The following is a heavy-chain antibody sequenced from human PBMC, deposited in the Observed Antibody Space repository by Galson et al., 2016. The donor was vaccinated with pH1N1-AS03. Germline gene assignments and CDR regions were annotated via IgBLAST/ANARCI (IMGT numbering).Heavy chain of an antibody. Sequence: SVKVSCKASGYTFTSYYIHWVRQAPGQGREWMGIINPSDGNTNYAHRLQGRVTMTRDTSTSTVYMELSSLRSDDTAVYYCARVSAGLTGYYYAMDVWGQGTTVTVSS. CDR2: INPSDGNT. J-gene: IGHJ6*02. CDR1: GYTFTSYY. D-gene: IGHD4/OR15-4a*01. CDR3: ARVSAGLTGYYYAMDV. V-gene: IGHV1-46*04.